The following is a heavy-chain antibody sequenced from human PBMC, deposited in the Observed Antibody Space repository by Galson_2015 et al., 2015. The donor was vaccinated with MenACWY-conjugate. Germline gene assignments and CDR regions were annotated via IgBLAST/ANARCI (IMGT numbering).Heavy chain of an antibody. CDR2: IYYSGST. CDR3: ARETPYYDSSGYYFGDYFDY. CDR1: GGSISSRSYY. Sequence: SLTCTVSGGSISSRSYYWGWIRQPPGKGLEWIGSIYYSGSTYYNPSLKSRVTISVDTSKNQFSLKLSSVTAADTAVYYCARETPYYDSSGYYFGDYFDYWGQGTLVTVSS. D-gene: IGHD3-22*01. V-gene: IGHV4-39*02. J-gene: IGHJ4*02.